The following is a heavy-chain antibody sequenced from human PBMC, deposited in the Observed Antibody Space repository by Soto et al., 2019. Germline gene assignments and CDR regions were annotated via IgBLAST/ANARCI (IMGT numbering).Heavy chain of an antibody. CDR2: IYYSGST. CDR1: GGSISSYY. J-gene: IGHJ3*02. CDR3: ARDTGSSGWYDAFDI. V-gene: IGHV4-59*01. Sequence: SDTLSLTCTVSGGSISSYYWSWIRQPPGKGLEWIGYIYYSGSTNYNPSLKSRVTISVDTSKNQFSLKLSSVTAADTAVYYCARDTGSSGWYDAFDIWGQGTMVT. D-gene: IGHD6-19*01.